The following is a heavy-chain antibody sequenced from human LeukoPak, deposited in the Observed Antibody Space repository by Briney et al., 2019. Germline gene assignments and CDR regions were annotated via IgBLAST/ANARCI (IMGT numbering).Heavy chain of an antibody. J-gene: IGHJ4*02. V-gene: IGHV3-9*01. Sequence: GGSLRLSCAASGFTFDDYAMHWVRQAPGKGLEWVSGISWNSGSIGYADSVKGRFTISRDNAKNSLYLQMNSLRAEDTALYYCAKDIRRSGGSIDYWGQGTLVTVSS. CDR3: AKDIRRSGGSIDY. D-gene: IGHD2-15*01. CDR1: GFTFDDYA. CDR2: ISWNSGSI.